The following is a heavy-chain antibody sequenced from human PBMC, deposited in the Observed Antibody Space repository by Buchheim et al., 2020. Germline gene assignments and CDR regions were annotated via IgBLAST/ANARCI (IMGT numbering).Heavy chain of an antibody. CDR3: AKKVGSGIAARLEY. V-gene: IGHV3-23*01. J-gene: IGHJ4*02. D-gene: IGHD6-13*01. Sequence: EVQLLESGGVLVQPGGSLRLSCAASGFTFNSYVMTWVRQAPGKGLEWVSTIGVSGDSTYYADSVKGRFTISRDNSKNTLNLQMNSLRAEDTAVYYCAKKVGSGIAARLEYWGQGT. CDR2: IGVSGDST. CDR1: GFTFNSYV.